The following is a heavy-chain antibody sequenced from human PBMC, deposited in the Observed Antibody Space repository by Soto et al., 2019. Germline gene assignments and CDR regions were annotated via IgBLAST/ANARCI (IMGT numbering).Heavy chain of an antibody. J-gene: IGHJ4*02. V-gene: IGHV4-4*02. Sequence: QVQLQESGPGLVKPSGTLSLTCAVSGGSISSSNWWSWVRQPPGKGLEWIGEIYHSGSTNYNPSLKSRATLSVDKSENQSSLKLSSVTAADTAVYYCARGLQYSSGWFDYWGQGTLVTVSS. CDR1: GGSISSSNW. D-gene: IGHD6-19*01. CDR2: IYHSGST. CDR3: ARGLQYSSGWFDY.